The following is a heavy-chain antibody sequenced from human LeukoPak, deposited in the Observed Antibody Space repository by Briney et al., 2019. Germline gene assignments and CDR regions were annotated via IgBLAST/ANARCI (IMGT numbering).Heavy chain of an antibody. V-gene: IGHV1-18*04. D-gene: IGHD3-10*01. CDR2: ISTYNDNT. Sequence: ASVKVSCKASGYTFTTYGISWVRQAPGQGLEWMGWISTYNDNTHFAQKLQGRVTMTTDTSTSTAYMDLRGLRSDDTAVYYCARDRNWNYYASGSYWDYWGQGSLVTVSS. J-gene: IGHJ4*02. CDR1: GYTFTTYG. CDR3: ARDRNWNYYASGSYWDY.